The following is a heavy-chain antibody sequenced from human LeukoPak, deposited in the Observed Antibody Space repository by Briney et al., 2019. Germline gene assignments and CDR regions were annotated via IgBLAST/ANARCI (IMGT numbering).Heavy chain of an antibody. V-gene: IGHV1-18*01. CDR2: ISAYNGNT. D-gene: IGHD5-12*01. CDR1: GYTFTSYG. Sequence: ASVKVSCKASGYTFTSYGISWVRQAPGQGLEWMGWISAYNGNTNYAQKLQGRVTMTTDTFTSTAYMELRSLRSDDTAVYYCARDLVGATILDYWGQGTLVTVSS. CDR3: ARDLVGATILDY. J-gene: IGHJ4*02.